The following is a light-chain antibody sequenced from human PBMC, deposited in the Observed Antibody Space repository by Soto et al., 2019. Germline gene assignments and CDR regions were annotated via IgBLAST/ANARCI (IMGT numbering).Light chain of an antibody. V-gene: IGKV3-11*01. J-gene: IGKJ4*01. CDR3: QQRSNWPPALS. CDR2: DAS. Sequence: EIVLTQSPATLSLSPGDRATLSCSASQSVNNFLAWYQQKPGQTPRLLIYDASKRATGIPGRFSGSGSGTDFTLTIGSLEPEDFAVYYCQQRSNWPPALSFGGGTKV. CDR1: QSVNNF.